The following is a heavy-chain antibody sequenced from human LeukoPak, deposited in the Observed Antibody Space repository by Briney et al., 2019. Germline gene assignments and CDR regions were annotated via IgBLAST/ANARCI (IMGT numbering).Heavy chain of an antibody. CDR3: ARASDRMYDEFWEGYFSSFDF. D-gene: IGHD3-3*01. CDR1: GFTFNSYA. V-gene: IGHV3-30-3*01. Sequence: GRSLRLSCAASGFTFNSYAMHWVRQGPGKGLEWVAVMAHDGSNIYYAGSVQGRFTTSRDDSKDTLYLQMNSLRLEDTAVYYCARASDRMYDEFWEGYFSSFDFWGQGTLVTVSS. CDR2: MAHDGSNI. J-gene: IGHJ4*02.